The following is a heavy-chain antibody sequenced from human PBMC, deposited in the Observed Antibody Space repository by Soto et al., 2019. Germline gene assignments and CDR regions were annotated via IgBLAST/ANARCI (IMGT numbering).Heavy chain of an antibody. CDR2: IYDSGST. CDR1: GGSIGSGAYY. V-gene: IGHV4-31*03. CDR3: ANAAFGDDNWFDP. D-gene: IGHD4-17*01. Sequence: QVQLQESGPGLVKPSQTLSLTCTVSGGSIGSGAYYWSWIRQHPGKGLEWIGYIYDSGSTYYNPSLQSRVTISVDTSKNQFSLKLSSVTAADTAVYYCANAAFGDDNWFDPWGQGTLVTVSS. J-gene: IGHJ5*02.